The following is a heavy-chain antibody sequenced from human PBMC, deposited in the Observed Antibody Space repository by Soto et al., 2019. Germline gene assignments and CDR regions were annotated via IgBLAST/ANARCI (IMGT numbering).Heavy chain of an antibody. D-gene: IGHD3-10*01. V-gene: IGHV3-49*03. J-gene: IGHJ4*02. CDR3: TRSGGITMVRGVILRFDY. CDR1: GFTFGDYA. Sequence: GGSLRLFCTASGFTFGDYAMSWFRQAPGKGLEWVGFIRSKAYGGTTEYAASVKGRFTISRDDSKSIAYLQMNSLKTEDTAVYYCTRSGGITMVRGVILRFDYWGQGTLVTVSS. CDR2: IRSKAYGGTT.